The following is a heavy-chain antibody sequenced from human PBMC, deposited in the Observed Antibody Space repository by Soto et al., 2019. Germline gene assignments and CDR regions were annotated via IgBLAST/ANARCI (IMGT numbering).Heavy chain of an antibody. CDR3: TREEGTTFDY. CDR2: INPSVGST. D-gene: IGHD1-1*01. V-gene: IGHV1-46*03. Sequence: ASVKVSCKASGYTFTTYYMHWVRQAPGQGLEWMGIINPSVGSTGYAQKFQGRVTMTRDTSTSTVYMELSSLRSEDTAVYYCTREEGTTFDYWGQGTLVTVSS. CDR1: GYTFTTYY. J-gene: IGHJ4*02.